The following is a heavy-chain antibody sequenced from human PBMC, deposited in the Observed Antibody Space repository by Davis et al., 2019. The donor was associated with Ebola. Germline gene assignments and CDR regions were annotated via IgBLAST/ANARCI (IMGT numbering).Heavy chain of an antibody. Sequence: GESLKISCAASGFTVSSNYMSWVRQAPGKGLEWVSVIYSGGSTYYADSVKGRFTISRDNSKNTLYLQMNSLRAEDTAVYYCARGYSYGYGGDFDYWGQGTLVTVSS. J-gene: IGHJ4*02. CDR1: GFTVSSNY. V-gene: IGHV3-66*01. CDR2: IYSGGST. D-gene: IGHD5-18*01. CDR3: ARGYSYGYGGDFDY.